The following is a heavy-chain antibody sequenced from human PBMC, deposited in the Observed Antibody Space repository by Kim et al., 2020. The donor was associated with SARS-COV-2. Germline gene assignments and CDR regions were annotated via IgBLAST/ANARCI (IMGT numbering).Heavy chain of an antibody. J-gene: IGHJ4*02. V-gene: IGHV4-34*01. Sequence: PSLKSRVTRSVDTSKNQFSLKLSSVTAADTAVYYCARDRYYYGSGSYFEYWGQGTLVTVSS. D-gene: IGHD3-10*01. CDR3: ARDRYYYGSGSYFEY.